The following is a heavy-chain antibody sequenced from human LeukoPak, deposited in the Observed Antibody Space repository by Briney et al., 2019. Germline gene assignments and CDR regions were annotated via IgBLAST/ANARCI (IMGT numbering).Heavy chain of an antibody. D-gene: IGHD1-7*01. CDR2: INHSGST. V-gene: IGHV4-34*01. CDR1: GGSLGGYS. CDR3: ASSNWNYGYWFDP. Sequence: SETLSLTCAVYGGSLGGYSWSWIRQPPGKGLEWIGEINHSGSTNYNPSLKSRVTISVDKSKNQFSLKLSSVTAADTAVYYCASSNWNYGYWFDPWGRGTLVTVSS. J-gene: IGHJ5*02.